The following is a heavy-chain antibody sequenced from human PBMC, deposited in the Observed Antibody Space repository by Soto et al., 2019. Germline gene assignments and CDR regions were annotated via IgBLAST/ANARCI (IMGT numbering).Heavy chain of an antibody. J-gene: IGHJ3*02. D-gene: IGHD6-13*01. Sequence: QVQLQESGPGLVKPSGTLSLTCAVSGGSISRSNWWSWVRKPPGKGLEWIGEIYHSGSTNYNPSLKSRVTISVDKSTNQFSLKLSSVTAADTGVEDCAIRRRRIADPKDALDIWGQGTMVTVSS. CDR1: GGSISRSNW. V-gene: IGHV4-4*02. CDR2: IYHSGST. CDR3: AIRRRRIADPKDALDI.